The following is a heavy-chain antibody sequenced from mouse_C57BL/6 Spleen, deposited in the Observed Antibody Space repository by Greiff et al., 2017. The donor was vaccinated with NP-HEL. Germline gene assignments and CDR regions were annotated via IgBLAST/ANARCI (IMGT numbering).Heavy chain of an antibody. V-gene: IGHV1-20*01. CDR1: GYSFTGYF. J-gene: IGHJ2*01. D-gene: IGHD2-4*01. Sequence: DVHLVESGPELVKPGDSVKISCKASGYSFTGYFMNWVMQSHGKSLEWIGRINPYNGDTFYNQKFKGKATLTVDKSSSTAHMELRSLTSEDSAVYYCARFNDYDGVYFDYWGQGTTLTVSS. CDR3: ARFNDYDGVYFDY. CDR2: INPYNGDT.